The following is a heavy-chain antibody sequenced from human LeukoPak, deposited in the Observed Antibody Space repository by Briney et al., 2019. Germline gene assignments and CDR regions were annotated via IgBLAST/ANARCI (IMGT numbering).Heavy chain of an antibody. Sequence: PGGSLRLSCAASGFTFSDYYMSWIRQAPGKGLEWVSYISSSGSTICYADSVKGRFTISRDNAKNSLYLQMNSMRAEDTAVYYCARDGGTNYYDSSGLDYWGQGTLVTVSS. CDR3: ARDGGTNYYDSSGLDY. V-gene: IGHV3-11*01. CDR2: ISSSGSTI. J-gene: IGHJ4*02. CDR1: GFTFSDYY. D-gene: IGHD3-22*01.